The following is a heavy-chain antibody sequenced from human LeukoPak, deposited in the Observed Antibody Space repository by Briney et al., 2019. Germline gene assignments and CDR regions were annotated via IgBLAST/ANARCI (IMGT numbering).Heavy chain of an antibody. CDR1: GFTFSSYG. CDR2: IRYDGSNK. J-gene: IGHJ4*02. D-gene: IGHD3-22*01. Sequence: GGSLRLSCAASGFTFSSYGMHWVRQAPGKGLEWVAFIRYDGSNKYYADSVKGRFTISRDNSKNTLYLQMNSLRAEDTAVYYCAKRGRNYYDSSGYWERYFDYWGQGTLVTVSS. V-gene: IGHV3-30*02. CDR3: AKRGRNYYDSSGYWERYFDY.